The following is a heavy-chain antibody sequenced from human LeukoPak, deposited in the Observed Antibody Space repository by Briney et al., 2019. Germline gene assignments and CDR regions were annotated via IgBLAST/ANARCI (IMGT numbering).Heavy chain of an antibody. CDR1: GGTFSSYA. Sequence: SVKVSFKASGGTFSSYAISWVRQAPGQGLEWMGRIIPILGIANYAQKFQGRVTVTADKPTSTAYMELSSLRSEDTAVYYCARVDTAMVIDYWGQGTLVTVSS. D-gene: IGHD5-18*01. CDR2: IIPILGIA. CDR3: ARVDTAMVIDY. V-gene: IGHV1-69*04. J-gene: IGHJ4*02.